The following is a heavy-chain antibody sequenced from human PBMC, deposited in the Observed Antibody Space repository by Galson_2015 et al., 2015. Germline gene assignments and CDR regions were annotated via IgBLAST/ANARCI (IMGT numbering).Heavy chain of an antibody. Sequence: SVKVSCKASGYTFTSYAMHWGRQAPGPRLEWMGWINAGNGNTKYSQKFQGRVTITRDTSASTAYMELSSLRSEDTAVYYCARDLGAYCGGDCYEYFQHWGQGSLVTVSS. CDR1: GYTFTSYA. CDR2: INAGNGNT. J-gene: IGHJ1*01. CDR3: ARDLGAYCGGDCYEYFQH. V-gene: IGHV1-3*01. D-gene: IGHD2-21*01.